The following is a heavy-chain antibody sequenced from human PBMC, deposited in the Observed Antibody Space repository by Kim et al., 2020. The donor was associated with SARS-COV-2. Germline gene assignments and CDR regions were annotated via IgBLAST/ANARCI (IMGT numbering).Heavy chain of an antibody. CDR1: GFTFSSYA. J-gene: IGHJ6*02. Sequence: GGSLRLSCAASGFTFSSYAMSWVRQAPGKGLEWVSAISGSGGSTYYADSVKGRFTISRDNSKNTLYLQMNSLRAEDTAVYYCLVPAALSHYGMDVWGQGTTVTVSS. CDR2: ISGSGGST. D-gene: IGHD2-2*01. V-gene: IGHV3-23*01. CDR3: LVPAALSHYGMDV.